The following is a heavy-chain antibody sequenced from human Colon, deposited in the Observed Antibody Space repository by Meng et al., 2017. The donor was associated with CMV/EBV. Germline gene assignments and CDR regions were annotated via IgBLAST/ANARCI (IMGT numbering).Heavy chain of an antibody. J-gene: IGHJ4*02. D-gene: IGHD4-17*01. V-gene: IGHV3-30-3*01. CDR3: VSAETTVTTNFDS. CDR1: YFTFDPYA. Sequence: SYFTFDPYALHWVHQAPSKVLLWVSLISSDGTNIRYTDSFRGRFTISRDNSKHTLYLQMNSLRNEDSALYYCVSAETTVTTNFDSWGRGALVTVSS. CDR2: ISSDGTNI.